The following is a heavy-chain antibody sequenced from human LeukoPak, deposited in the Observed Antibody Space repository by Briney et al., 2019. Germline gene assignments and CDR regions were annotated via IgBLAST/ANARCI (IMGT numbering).Heavy chain of an antibody. CDR3: ARDYCSSTSCYLGWFDP. J-gene: IGHJ5*02. V-gene: IGHV1-2*06. CDR1: GYTFTGYY. CDR2: INPNSGGT. D-gene: IGHD2-2*01. Sequence: ASVKVSCKASGYTFTGYYMHWVRQAPGQGLEWMGRINPNSGGTNYAQKFQGRVTMTRDTSISTAYMELSRLRSDDTAVYYCARDYCSSTSCYLGWFDPWGQGTLVTVSS.